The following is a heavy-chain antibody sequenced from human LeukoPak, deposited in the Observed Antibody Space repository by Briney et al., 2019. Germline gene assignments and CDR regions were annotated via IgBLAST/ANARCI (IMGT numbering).Heavy chain of an antibody. CDR1: GGSISSYY. V-gene: IGHV4-59*12. CDR3: ARAPFDY. CDR2: IYDSGST. J-gene: IGHJ4*02. Sequence: PSETLSLTCTVSGGSISSYYWSWIRQPPGKGLEWIGYIYDSGSTNSNPSLKSRVIISIDTSKNQYSLKLSSVTAADTAVYYCARAPFDYWGQGTPVTVSS.